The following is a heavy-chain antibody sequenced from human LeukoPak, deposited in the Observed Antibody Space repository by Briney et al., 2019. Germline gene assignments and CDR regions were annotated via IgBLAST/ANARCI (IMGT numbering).Heavy chain of an antibody. D-gene: IGHD3-10*01. V-gene: IGHV3-48*01. Sequence: GGSLRLSCVASGFTFSHYSMNWVRQAPGKGLEWVSYISSGSSTIYYADSVKGRFTISRDNSKNTLYLQMNSLRAEDTAVYYCAKYMVRGVYYFDYWGQGTLVTVSS. CDR3: AKYMVRGVYYFDY. J-gene: IGHJ4*02. CDR1: GFTFSHYS. CDR2: ISSGSSTI.